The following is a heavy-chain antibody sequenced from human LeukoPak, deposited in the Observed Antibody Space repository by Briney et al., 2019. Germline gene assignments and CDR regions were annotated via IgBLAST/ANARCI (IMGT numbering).Heavy chain of an antibody. D-gene: IGHD3-22*01. CDR2: ISYDGSSK. V-gene: IGHV3-30*18. CDR1: GFTFSSYG. Sequence: PGGSLRLSCGASGFTFSSYGMHWVRQAPGKGLEWVAVISYDGSSKYYADSVKGRFTISRDNSKNTLYLQMNSLRAEDTAVYYCAKDISGYYLYLDYWGQGTLVTVSS. J-gene: IGHJ4*02. CDR3: AKDISGYYLYLDY.